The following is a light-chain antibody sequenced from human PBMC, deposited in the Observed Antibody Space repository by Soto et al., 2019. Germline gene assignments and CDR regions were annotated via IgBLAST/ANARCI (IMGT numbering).Light chain of an antibody. CDR1: QGISSY. CDR3: QPLNSYRFT. Sequence: DIQLTQSPSFLSASVGDRVTITCRASQGISSYLAWYQQKPGKAPKLLIYAASTLQSGVPSRFSGSGSGTEFTLTISSLQPEDFATYYCQPLNSYRFTFGPGTKVDIK. V-gene: IGKV1-9*01. J-gene: IGKJ3*01. CDR2: AAS.